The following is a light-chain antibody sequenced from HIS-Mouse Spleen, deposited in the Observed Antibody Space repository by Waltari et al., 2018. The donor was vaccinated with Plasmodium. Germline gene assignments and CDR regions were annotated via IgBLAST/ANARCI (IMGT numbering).Light chain of an antibody. CDR3: QQYDNLPYT. CDR1: QDISNY. CDR2: DAS. Sequence: MTQSPSSLSASVGDRVTITCQASQDISNYLHWYQQKPGKAPKLLIYDASNLETGVPSRFSGSGSGTDFTFTISSLQPEDIATYYCQQYDNLPYTFGQGTKLEIK. J-gene: IGKJ2*01. V-gene: IGKV1-33*01.